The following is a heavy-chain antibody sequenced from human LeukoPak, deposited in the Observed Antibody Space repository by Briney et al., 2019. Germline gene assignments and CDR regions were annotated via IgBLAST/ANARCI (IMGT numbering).Heavy chain of an antibody. CDR1: GYTFTVYY. V-gene: IGHV1-2*02. Sequence: GASVTVSFKSAGYTFTVYYMNWVRQAPGQGREWMGGINPNSGGTNYAQKFQGRGSMTRDRAISTAYMELSRLRSDDTAVYYCARVSGLWSGLTDAFDIWGQGTMVTVSS. D-gene: IGHD3-3*01. J-gene: IGHJ3*02. CDR3: ARVSGLWSGLTDAFDI. CDR2: INPNSGGT.